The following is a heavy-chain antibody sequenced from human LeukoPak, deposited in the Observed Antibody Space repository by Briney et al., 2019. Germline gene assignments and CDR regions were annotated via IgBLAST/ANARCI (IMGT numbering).Heavy chain of an antibody. Sequence: PGGSLRLSCAASGFTFSSYSMNWVRQAPGKGLEWVSSISSSSSYIYYADSVKGRFTISRDNAKNSLYLQMNSLRAEDTAVYYCAGSSYGDYPGNDYWGQGTLVTVSS. D-gene: IGHD4-17*01. J-gene: IGHJ4*02. V-gene: IGHV3-21*01. CDR1: GFTFSSYS. CDR3: AGSSYGDYPGNDY. CDR2: ISSSSSYI.